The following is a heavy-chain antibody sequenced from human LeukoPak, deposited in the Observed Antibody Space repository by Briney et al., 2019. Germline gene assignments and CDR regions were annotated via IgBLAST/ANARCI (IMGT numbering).Heavy chain of an antibody. CDR1: GFTFSSYW. CDR3: ARVSRNYYYYYVRDV. D-gene: IGHD2-2*01. V-gene: IGHV3-74*01. Sequence: PGGSLRLSCAASGFTFSSYWMHWVRQAPGKGLVWVSRINSDGSSTSYADSVKGRFTISRDNAKNTLYLQMNSLRAEDTAVYYCARVSRNYYYYYVRDVGGQGTTAPV. J-gene: IGHJ6*02. CDR2: INSDGSST.